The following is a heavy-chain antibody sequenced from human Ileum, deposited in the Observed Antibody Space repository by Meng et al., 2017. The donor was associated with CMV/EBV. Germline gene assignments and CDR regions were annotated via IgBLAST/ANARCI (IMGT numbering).Heavy chain of an antibody. CDR2: IYHSGST. CDR3: ARDIFVTIFGVPIVGYFDY. V-gene: IGHV4-38-2*02. D-gene: IGHD3-3*01. J-gene: IGHJ4*02. Sequence: SETLSLTCTVSGYSISSGYYWCWIRQPPGKGLWWIGTIYHSGSTYYNPSLKSRVTISVDTSKNQFSLKLSSVTAADTAVYYCARDIFVTIFGVPIVGYFDYWGQGMQVTVSS. CDR1: GYSISSGYY.